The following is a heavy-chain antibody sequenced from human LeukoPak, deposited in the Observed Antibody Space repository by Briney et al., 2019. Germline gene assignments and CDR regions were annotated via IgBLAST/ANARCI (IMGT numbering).Heavy chain of an antibody. CDR3: ATAPILRGEAGEQYKYGMDV. CDR2: VYHNGTP. Sequence: KPSGTLPLTCAVSVGSISSGNWWSWVRQSPGKGLEWIGEVYHNGTPNYNPSLKSRVTISADTFKNHFSLKLTSVTAADTAVYYCATAPILRGEAGEQYKYGMDVWGQGTTVIVSS. D-gene: IGHD2-2*02. J-gene: IGHJ6*02. V-gene: IGHV4-4*02. CDR1: VGSISSGNW.